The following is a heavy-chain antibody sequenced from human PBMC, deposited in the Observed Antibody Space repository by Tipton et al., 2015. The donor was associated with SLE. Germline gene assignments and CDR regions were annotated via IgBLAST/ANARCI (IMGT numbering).Heavy chain of an antibody. CDR2: ISSSSSYI. Sequence: GSLRLSCAASGFTVSSYSMNWVRQAPGKGLEWVSSISSSSSYIYYADSVKGRFTISRDNAKNSLYLQMNSLRAEDTAVYYCARVSEWLRLEDYWGQGTLVTVSS. V-gene: IGHV3-21*01. CDR1: GFTVSSYS. CDR3: ARVSEWLRLEDY. D-gene: IGHD5-12*01. J-gene: IGHJ4*02.